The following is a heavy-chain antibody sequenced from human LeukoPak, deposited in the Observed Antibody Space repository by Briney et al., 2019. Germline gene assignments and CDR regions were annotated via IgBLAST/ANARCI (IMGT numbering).Heavy chain of an antibody. CDR3: ARGRPRGRGATANNWFDP. CDR1: GGSFSGYY. J-gene: IGHJ5*02. Sequence: KPSETLSLTCAVYGGSFSGYYWSWIRQPPGKWLEWIGEINHSGSTNYNPSLKSRVTISVDTSKNQFSLKLSSVTAADTAVYYCARGRPRGRGATANNWFDPWGQGTLVTVSS. CDR2: INHSGST. D-gene: IGHD1-26*01. V-gene: IGHV4-34*01.